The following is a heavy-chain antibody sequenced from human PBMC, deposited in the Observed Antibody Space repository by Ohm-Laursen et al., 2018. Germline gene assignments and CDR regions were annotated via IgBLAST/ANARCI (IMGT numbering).Heavy chain of an antibody. D-gene: IGHD3-3*01. CDR3: ARDAPNYKTISGVVTALGMDV. V-gene: IGHV3-21*01. J-gene: IGHJ6*02. Sequence: SLRLSCTASGFTFSRSGMHWVRQAPGKGLEWVSSISFSGSHIYYADSVKGRFTISRDNAKTTLYLQMNSLRAEDTAVYYCARDAPNYKTISGVVTALGMDVWGQGTTVTVSS. CDR2: ISFSGSHI. CDR1: GFTFSRSG.